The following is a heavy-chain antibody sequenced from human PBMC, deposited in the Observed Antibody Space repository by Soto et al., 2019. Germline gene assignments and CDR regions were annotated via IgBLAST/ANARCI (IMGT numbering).Heavy chain of an antibody. CDR2: IIPIFGTA. J-gene: IGHJ6*04. CDR3: AREGYCRGGSCYYYGMDF. Sequence: QVQLVQSGAEVKKPGASVKVSCNASGGTFSSYAISWVRQAPGQGLEWMGGIIPIFGTANYAQTFQGRVTITADESTSRAYVELSRLRSEDTAVYYCAREGYCRGGSCYYYGMDFWGKGSTVTFSS. V-gene: IGHV1-69*01. CDR1: GGTFSSYA. D-gene: IGHD2-15*01.